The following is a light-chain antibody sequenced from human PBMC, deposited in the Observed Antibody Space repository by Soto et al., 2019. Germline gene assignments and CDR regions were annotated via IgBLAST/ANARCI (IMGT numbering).Light chain of an antibody. J-gene: IGLJ1*01. Sequence: QSALTQPASVSGSPGQSIAISCTGTSSDVGGSDFVSWYQHHPGKAPKLIIQDVNNRPSGVSARFSGSKSGNTASLTISGLQAEDEADYFCSSYTTGNTPYVFGAGTKVTVL. V-gene: IGLV2-14*03. CDR3: SSYTTGNTPYV. CDR2: DVN. CDR1: SSDVGGSDF.